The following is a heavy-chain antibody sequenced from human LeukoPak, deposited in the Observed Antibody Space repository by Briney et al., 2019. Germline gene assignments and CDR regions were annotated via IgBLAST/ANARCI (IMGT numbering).Heavy chain of an antibody. CDR3: ARGGDGDILTGLVFDY. Sequence: GASVKVSCKASGYRFTSYGISWVRQAPGQGLEWMGWISAYNGNTNYAQKLQGRVTMTTDTSTSTAYMELRSLRSDDTVVYYCARGGDGDILTGLVFDYWGQGTLVTVSS. J-gene: IGHJ4*02. CDR1: GYRFTSYG. D-gene: IGHD3-9*01. CDR2: ISAYNGNT. V-gene: IGHV1-18*01.